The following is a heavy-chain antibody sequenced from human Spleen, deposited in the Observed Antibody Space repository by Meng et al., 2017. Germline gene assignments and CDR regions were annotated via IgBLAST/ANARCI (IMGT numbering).Heavy chain of an antibody. CDR3: ARGPTTMAHDFDY. D-gene: IGHD4-11*01. CDR2: TYYRSKWYN. J-gene: IGHJ4*02. V-gene: IGHV6-1*01. CDR1: WNSVSSSIAA. Sequence: HSGTGVGRRPQPLPLTCAISWNSVSSSIAAWNWIRQSPSRGLEWVGRTYYRSKWYNDYAGSVRSRITVHPDTPRNQFSLQLNSVIPEDTAVYCCARGPTTMAHDFDYWGQGTLVTVSS.